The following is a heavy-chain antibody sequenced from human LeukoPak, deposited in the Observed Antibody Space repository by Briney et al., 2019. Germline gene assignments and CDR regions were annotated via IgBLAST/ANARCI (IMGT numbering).Heavy chain of an antibody. CDR2: IYPGDSDT. J-gene: IGHJ4*02. V-gene: IGHV5-51*01. CDR1: RYSFTSYW. Sequence: GESLKISCKGSRYSFTSYWIGWVRQMPGKGLECRGIIYPGDSDTRYSPSFQGQVTISADKSISTAYLQWSSLKASDTAMYYCARQGLSYSYGIDYWGQGTLVTVSS. CDR3: ARQGLSYSYGIDY. D-gene: IGHD5-18*01.